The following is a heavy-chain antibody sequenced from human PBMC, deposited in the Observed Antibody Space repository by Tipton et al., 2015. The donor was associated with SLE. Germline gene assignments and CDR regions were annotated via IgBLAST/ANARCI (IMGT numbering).Heavy chain of an antibody. V-gene: IGHV3-23*01. J-gene: IGHJ4*02. Sequence: SLRLSCAASGFTFSIYAMNWVRQAPGKGLEWVAVITGVGGGIYYADSVKGRFTISRDNSKNTLYLQMDSLRAEDTAVYYCARGGLGALIRYWGQGTLATVSS. CDR3: ARGGLGALIRY. D-gene: IGHD1-26*01. CDR1: GFTFSIYA. CDR2: ITGVGGGI.